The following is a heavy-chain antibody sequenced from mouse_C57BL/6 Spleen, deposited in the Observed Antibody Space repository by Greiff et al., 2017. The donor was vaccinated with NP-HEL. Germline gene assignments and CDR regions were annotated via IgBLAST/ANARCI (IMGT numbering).Heavy chain of an antibody. D-gene: IGHD1-1*01. CDR2: ISNLAYSI. Sequence: EVKLVESGGGLVQPGGSLKLSCAASGFTFSDYGMAWVRQAPRQGPEWVAFISNLAYSIYYADTVTGRFTLSRENAKNTLYLEMSSLRSEDTAMYYCARQEGDGHYYGGFAYWGQGTLVTVSA. CDR3: ARQEGDGHYYGGFAY. CDR1: GFTFSDYG. J-gene: IGHJ3*01. V-gene: IGHV5-15*01.